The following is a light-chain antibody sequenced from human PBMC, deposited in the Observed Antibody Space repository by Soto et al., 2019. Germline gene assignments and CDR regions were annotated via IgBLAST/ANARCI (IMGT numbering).Light chain of an antibody. Sequence: DIQMTQSPSTRAASFVDRVTITCLASQSISSWLAWYQQKPGKAPKRLIYAASSLQSGVPSRFSGSGSGTEFTLTISSLQPEDFATYYCLQHNSYPQTFGQGTKVDIK. CDR2: AAS. V-gene: IGKV1-5*01. J-gene: IGKJ1*01. CDR3: LQHNSYPQT. CDR1: QSISSW.